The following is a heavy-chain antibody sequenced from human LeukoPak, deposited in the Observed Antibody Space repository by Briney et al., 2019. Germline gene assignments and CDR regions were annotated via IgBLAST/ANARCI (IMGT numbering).Heavy chain of an antibody. CDR1: GYTFTGYY. J-gene: IGHJ4*02. D-gene: IGHD2-2*01. CDR2: INPNSGGT. Sequence: GASVKVSCKASGYTFTGYYMHWVRQAPGQGLEWMGWINPNSGGTNYAQKFQGRVTMTRDTSISTAYMELSRLRSDDTAVYYCARGYCSSTSWYEFNYWGQGTLVTVSS. V-gene: IGHV1-2*02. CDR3: ARGYCSSTSWYEFNY.